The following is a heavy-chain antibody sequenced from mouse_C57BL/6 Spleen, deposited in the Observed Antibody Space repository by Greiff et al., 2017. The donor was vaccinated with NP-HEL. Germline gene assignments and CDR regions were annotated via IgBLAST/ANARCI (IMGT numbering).Heavy chain of an antibody. CDR3: ARRDTTNAMDY. CDR1: GYSFTGYY. D-gene: IGHD1-1*01. J-gene: IGHJ4*01. V-gene: IGHV1-42*01. Sequence: EVKLMESGPELVKPGASVKISCKASGYSFTGYYMNWVKQSPEKSLEWIGEINPSTGGTTYNQKFKAKATLTVDKSSSTAYMQLKSLTSEDSAVYYCARRDTTNAMDYWGQGTSVTVSS. CDR2: INPSTGGT.